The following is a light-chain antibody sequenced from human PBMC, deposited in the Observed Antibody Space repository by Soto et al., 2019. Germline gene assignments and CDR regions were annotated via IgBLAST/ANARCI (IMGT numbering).Light chain of an antibody. CDR1: RTDVDGYHY. V-gene: IGLV2-14*03. J-gene: IGLJ1*01. Sequence: QSVLTQPASVSWPHGQSIAISCTGVRTDVDGYHYVSWYQQHPGQAPQIIIYDVYNRPSGVSHRFSASKSGDTASLPISRFLAVDEADYYCTSYTGWTPRYVFGSWTKVTVL. CDR2: DVY. CDR3: TSYTGWTPRYV.